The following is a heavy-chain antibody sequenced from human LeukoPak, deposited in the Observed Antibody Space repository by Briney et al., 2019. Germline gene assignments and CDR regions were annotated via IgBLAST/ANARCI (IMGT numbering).Heavy chain of an antibody. CDR3: ASRFYDILTGYENYFDC. CDR1: GGTFSSYA. D-gene: IGHD3-9*01. Sequence: SVKVSCKASGGTFSSYAISWVRQAPGQGLEWMGGIIPIFGTANYAQKFQGRVTITADESTSTAYMELSSLRSEDTAVYYCASRFYDILTGYENYFDCWGQGTLVTVSS. J-gene: IGHJ4*02. CDR2: IIPIFGTA. V-gene: IGHV1-69*13.